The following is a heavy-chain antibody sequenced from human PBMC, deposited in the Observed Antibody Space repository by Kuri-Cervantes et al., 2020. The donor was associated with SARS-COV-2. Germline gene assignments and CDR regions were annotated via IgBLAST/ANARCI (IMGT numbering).Heavy chain of an antibody. Sequence: GSLRLSCAVYGGSLGGYYWSWIRQPPGKGLEWIGEINHSGSPNYNPSLKSRVTISVDTSKNQFSLKLSSVTAADTAVYYCARSRRVWFDPWGQGTLVTVSS. D-gene: IGHD1-14*01. J-gene: IGHJ5*02. CDR1: GGSLGGYY. CDR2: INHSGSP. V-gene: IGHV4-34*01. CDR3: ARSRRVWFDP.